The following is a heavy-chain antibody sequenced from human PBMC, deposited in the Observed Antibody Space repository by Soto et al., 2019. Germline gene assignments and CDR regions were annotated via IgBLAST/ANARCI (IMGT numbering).Heavy chain of an antibody. CDR2: IIPSFGTA. CDR1: GGTFSSYA. V-gene: IGHV1-69*01. CDR3: ARRKGGSSGWGFYYYGMDV. D-gene: IGHD6-19*01. J-gene: IGHJ6*02. Sequence: QVQLVQSGAEVKKPGSSVKVSCKASGGTFSSYAISWVRQAPGQGLEWMGGIIPSFGTANYAQKFQGRVTITADESTSTAYMELSSLRSEDTAVYYCARRKGGSSGWGFYYYGMDVWGQESTVTVSS.